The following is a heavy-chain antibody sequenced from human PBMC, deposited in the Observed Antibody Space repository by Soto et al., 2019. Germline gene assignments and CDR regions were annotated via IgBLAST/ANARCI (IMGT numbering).Heavy chain of an antibody. Sequence: GGSLRLSCTALTGYAMSWVRRGPGKGLEWISTISPTGNTHYADSVEGRFTISRDDSKNTFYLQMNNLRADDTGVYYCAKDPSTGNADLWGQGPLVTVSS. CDR1: TGYA. J-gene: IGHJ5*02. V-gene: IGHV3-23*01. D-gene: IGHD3-9*01. CDR2: ISPTGNT. CDR3: AKDPSTGNADL.